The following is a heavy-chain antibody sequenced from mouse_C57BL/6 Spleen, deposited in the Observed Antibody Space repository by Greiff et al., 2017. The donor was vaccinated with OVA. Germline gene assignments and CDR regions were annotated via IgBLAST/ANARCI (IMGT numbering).Heavy chain of an antibody. V-gene: IGHV7-4*01. D-gene: IGHD2-1*01. Sequence: EVMLVESGGGLVQPGASLRLSCAASGFTFTDYYMSWVRQPPGQAPEWLALIRHTANGSTSEYTASVKGRFTISRDTSQNILYPQMNTLRAEDSATDYCVKAPFYYGNPYWYFDVWGTGTTVTVSA. CDR2: IRHTANGSTS. CDR1: GFTFTDYY. J-gene: IGHJ1*03. CDR3: VKAPFYYGNPYWYFDV.